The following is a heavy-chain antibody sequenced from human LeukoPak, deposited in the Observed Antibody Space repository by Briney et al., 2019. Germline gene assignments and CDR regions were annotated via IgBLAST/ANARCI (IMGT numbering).Heavy chain of an antibody. V-gene: IGHV3-23*01. D-gene: IGHD3-22*01. CDR3: AKDAYYYDSSGYSPYDAFDI. Sequence: GASLRLSCAASGLTFSSYAMSWVRQAPGKGLEWVSAISGSGGSTYYADSVKGRFTISRDNSKNTLYLQMNSLRAEDTAVYYCAKDAYYYDSSGYSPYDAFDIWGQGTMVTVSS. CDR1: GLTFSSYA. CDR2: ISGSGGST. J-gene: IGHJ3*02.